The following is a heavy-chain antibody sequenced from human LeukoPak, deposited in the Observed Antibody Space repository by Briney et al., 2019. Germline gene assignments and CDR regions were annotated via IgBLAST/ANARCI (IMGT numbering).Heavy chain of an antibody. J-gene: IGHJ4*02. CDR1: GNTLTVYY. V-gene: IGHV1-2*02. D-gene: IGHD3-10*01. CDR3: AMSYYGSILDS. CDR2: INPHTGGT. Sequence: ASVKVSCRASGNTLTVYYLHWVRQAPGQGLEWMGWINPHTGGTDYAQKFQGRVTMTRDTSISTAYMDLSRLGSDDTAMYYCAMSYYGSILDSWGQGTLVIVSS.